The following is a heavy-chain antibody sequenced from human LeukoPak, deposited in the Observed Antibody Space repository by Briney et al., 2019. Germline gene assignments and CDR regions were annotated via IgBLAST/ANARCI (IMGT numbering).Heavy chain of an antibody. J-gene: IGHJ6*03. CDR2: LYHPDST. D-gene: IGHD2-2*01. CDR1: GYPINNAYD. CDR3: ARQYDSYFYYYLDL. V-gene: IGHV4-38-2*01. Sequence: SETLSLTCGVSGYPINNAYDWVWIRQPPGKGLEWIGSLYHPDSTYYNPSLKSRVTMSVDTSRNQFSLRLSFVTAADTAVYYCARQYDSYFYYYLDLWGTGTTVTVSS.